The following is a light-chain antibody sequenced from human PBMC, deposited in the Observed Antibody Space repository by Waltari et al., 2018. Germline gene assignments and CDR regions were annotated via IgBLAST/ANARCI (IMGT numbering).Light chain of an antibody. CDR2: EVY. CDR1: SSDVGASTL. V-gene: IGLV2-23*02. Sequence: QSALTQPASVSGSAGQSITISCTGTSSDVGASTLISWYQQYPGKAPTLMIYEVYKRHSGVSDRFSGSKSDNTASLTISGLQAEDEADYYCCSYAGRSTLVFGGGTKLTVL. CDR3: CSYAGRSTLV. J-gene: IGLJ2*01.